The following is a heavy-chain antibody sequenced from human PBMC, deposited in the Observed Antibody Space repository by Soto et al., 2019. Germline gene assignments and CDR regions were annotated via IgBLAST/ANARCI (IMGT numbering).Heavy chain of an antibody. J-gene: IGHJ4*02. CDR1: GGSISSYY. CDR2: IYYSGST. V-gene: IGHV4-59*12. CDR3: ARERGGYGLFDS. Sequence: PSETLSLTCTVSGGSISSYYWNWIRQPPGKGLEWIGYIYYSGSTNNNPSLKSRVTISVDTSKNQFSLNLKSVTAADTAVYYCARERGGYGLFDSWGQGTLVTVSS. D-gene: IGHD5-18*01.